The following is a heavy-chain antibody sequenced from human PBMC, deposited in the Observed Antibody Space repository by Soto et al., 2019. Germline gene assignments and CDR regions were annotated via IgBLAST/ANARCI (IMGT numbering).Heavy chain of an antibody. CDR1: GYTFTGYY. J-gene: IGHJ6*02. Sequence: QVQLVQSGAEVKKPGASVKVSCKASGYTFTGYYMHWVRQAPGQGLEWMGWINPNSGGTNYAQKFQGWVTMTRDTSISTAYMELSRLRSDDTPVYYSARDGVQGGYNYPYGMDVWGQGTTVTVSS. CDR2: INPNSGGT. V-gene: IGHV1-2*04. CDR3: ARDGVQGGYNYPYGMDV. D-gene: IGHD5-18*01.